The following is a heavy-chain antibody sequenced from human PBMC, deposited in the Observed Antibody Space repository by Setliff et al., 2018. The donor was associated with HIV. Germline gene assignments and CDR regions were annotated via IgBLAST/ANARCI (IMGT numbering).Heavy chain of an antibody. V-gene: IGHV4-39*01. CDR1: DGSISSSSYY. Sequence: LSLTCNVSDGSISSSSYYWAWIRQPPGKGLEWIGTIYYSGNTYYRPSLKCRVTVSIDTSKNQFSLRLNSVTAADTAVYYCARQSGYTRGWDIFGLVAGSFDIWGQGTMVTVSS. D-gene: IGHD3-3*01. CDR3: ARQSGYTRGWDIFGLVAGSFDI. CDR2: IYYSGNT. J-gene: IGHJ3*02.